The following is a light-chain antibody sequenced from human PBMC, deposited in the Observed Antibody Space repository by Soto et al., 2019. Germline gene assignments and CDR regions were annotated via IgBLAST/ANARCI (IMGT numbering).Light chain of an antibody. CDR2: GAS. Sequence: VLSQSPGTLSLSPGERATVSCRASQSVSSSYLAWYQQKPGQAPRLLIYGASSRATGIPDRFSGSGSGTDFTLTISRLEPEDFAVYYCQQYGSSPRTFGQGTKV. CDR3: QQYGSSPRT. CDR1: QSVSSSY. V-gene: IGKV3-20*01. J-gene: IGKJ1*01.